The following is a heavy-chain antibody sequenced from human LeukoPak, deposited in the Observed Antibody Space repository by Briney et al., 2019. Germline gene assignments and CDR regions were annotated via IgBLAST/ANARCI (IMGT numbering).Heavy chain of an antibody. Sequence: GGSLRLSRAASGFTVSSNCMSWVRLAPGKGLEWVSVIFVSGSTYYADSVKGRFTISRDNSKNTLYLQMNSLRAEDTAVYYCARVFGDGWYVDYWGQGTLVTVSS. CDR1: GFTVSSNC. CDR3: ARVFGDGWYVDY. V-gene: IGHV3-66*01. J-gene: IGHJ4*02. CDR2: IFVSGST. D-gene: IGHD6-19*01.